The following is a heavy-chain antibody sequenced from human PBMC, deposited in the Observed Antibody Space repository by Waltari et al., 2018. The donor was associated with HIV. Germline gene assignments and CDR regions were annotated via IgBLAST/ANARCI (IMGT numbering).Heavy chain of an antibody. CDR3: ARFQYVPGSREEY. Sequence: QGQLQQWATGLLKPSETLSSTCAVQGVSSSNYNWSWIRQPPGKGREWIAELNHSGRPSYNPPHKRCLNIAVDTSKPLYCVKLSYRIAADTHDYCGARFQYVPGSREEYCAQGTLVTV. CDR1: GVSSSNYN. D-gene: IGHD3-10*01. CDR2: LNHSGRP. J-gene: IGHJ1*01. V-gene: IGHV4-34*02.